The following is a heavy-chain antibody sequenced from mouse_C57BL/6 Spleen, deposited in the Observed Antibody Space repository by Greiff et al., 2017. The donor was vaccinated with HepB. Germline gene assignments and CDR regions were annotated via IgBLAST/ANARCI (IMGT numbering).Heavy chain of an antibody. V-gene: IGHV1-4*01. J-gene: IGHJ2*01. CDR1: GYTFTSYT. CDR3: ARWGDYEYYFDY. CDR2: INPSSGYT. D-gene: IGHD2-4*01. Sequence: QVQLQQSGAELARPGASVKMSCKASGYTFTSYTMHWVKQRPGQGLEWIGYINPSSGYTKYNQKFKDKATLTADKSSSTAYMQLSSLTSEDSAVYYCARWGDYEYYFDYWGQGTTLTVSS.